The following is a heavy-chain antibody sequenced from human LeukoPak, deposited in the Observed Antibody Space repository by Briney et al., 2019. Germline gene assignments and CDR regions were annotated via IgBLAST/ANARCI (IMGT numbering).Heavy chain of an antibody. CDR1: GGSISSSTYY. CDR3: ARFGSGYYPNWFDP. J-gene: IGHJ5*02. D-gene: IGHD3-22*01. CDR2: IYYSGST. V-gene: IGHV4-39*01. Sequence: SETLSLTCTVSGGSISSSTYYWGWIRQPPGKGLEWIGSIYYSGSTYYNPSLKSRVTISVDTSKNQFSLKLSSVTAADTAVYYCARFGSGYYPNWFDPWGQGTLVTVSS.